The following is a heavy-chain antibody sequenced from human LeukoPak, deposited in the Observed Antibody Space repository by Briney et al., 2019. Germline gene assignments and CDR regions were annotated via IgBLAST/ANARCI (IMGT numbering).Heavy chain of an antibody. Sequence: GGSLRLSCAASGFTFSDYCMSWIRQAPGKGLEWVSYISSSGSTIYYADSVKGRFTISRDNAKNSLYLQMNSLRAEDTAVYYCARCRSYEQQLVQVYFDYWGQGTLVTVSS. V-gene: IGHV3-11*01. CDR1: GFTFSDYC. CDR2: ISSSGSTI. J-gene: IGHJ4*02. D-gene: IGHD6-13*01. CDR3: ARCRSYEQQLVQVYFDY.